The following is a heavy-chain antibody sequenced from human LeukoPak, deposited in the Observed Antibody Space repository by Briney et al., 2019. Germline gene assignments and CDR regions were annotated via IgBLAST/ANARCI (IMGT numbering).Heavy chain of an antibody. Sequence: PGGSLRLSCAASGFTFSSYAMHWVRDAPGKGLEWVAVISNDGSKKYYADSVKGRFTISRDDSKNTLYVQMSSLRAEDTAVYYCARGPVGYLDYWGQGTLVTFSS. D-gene: IGHD3-22*01. CDR3: ARGPVGYLDY. J-gene: IGHJ4*02. CDR2: ISNDGSKK. V-gene: IGHV3-30-3*01. CDR1: GFTFSSYA.